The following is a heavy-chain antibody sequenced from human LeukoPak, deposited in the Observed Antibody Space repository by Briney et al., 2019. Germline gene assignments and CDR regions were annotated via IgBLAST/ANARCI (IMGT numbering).Heavy chain of an antibody. D-gene: IGHD3-9*01. CDR2: IRYDGRIK. V-gene: IGHV3-30*02. CDR1: GFTFSSYG. CDR3: ARGAYYNILTGYRGEILGFDY. Sequence: GGSLRLSCAASGFTFSSYGMHWVRQAPGKGLEWVAFIRYDGRIKYYADSVKGRFTISRDNSKNTLYLQMNSLRAEDTAVYYCARGAYYNILTGYRGEILGFDYWGQGTLVTVSS. J-gene: IGHJ4*02.